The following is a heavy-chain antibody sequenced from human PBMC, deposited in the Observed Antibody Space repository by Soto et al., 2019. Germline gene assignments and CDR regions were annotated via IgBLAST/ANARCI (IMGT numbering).Heavy chain of an antibody. V-gene: IGHV4-30-2*01. J-gene: IGHJ4*02. CDR2: IYHSGST. Sequence: QLQLQESGSGLVKPSQTLSLTSAVSGGSISSGGYSWSWIRQPPGKGLEWIGYIYHSGSTYYNPSLKSRVTISVDRSKNQFSLMLSSVTAADTAVYYCARGLNTAAALDYWGQGTLVTVSS. CDR3: ARGLNTAAALDY. CDR1: GGSISSGGYS. D-gene: IGHD6-13*01.